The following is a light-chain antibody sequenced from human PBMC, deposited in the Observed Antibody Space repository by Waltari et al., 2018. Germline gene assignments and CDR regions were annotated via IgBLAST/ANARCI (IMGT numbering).Light chain of an antibody. V-gene: IGLV6-57*02. Sequence: NFMLTQPHSVSESPGTTVTISCTASSGSIASNPVQWHQRRPDCGPKTLIYGDKKRPSGVPDRFSGSIDSSSNSASLTISGLKPEKVADYYCQSFQSSQTVFGGGTKLTVL. CDR1: SGSIASNP. CDR2: GDK. J-gene: IGLJ3*02. CDR3: QSFQSSQTV.